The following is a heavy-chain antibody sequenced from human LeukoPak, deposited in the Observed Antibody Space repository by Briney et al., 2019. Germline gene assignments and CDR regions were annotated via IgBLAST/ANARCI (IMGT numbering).Heavy chain of an antibody. Sequence: GGSLRLSCAASGFSLSDYGMHWVRQAPGKGLEWMALISYGGSNKYYADSVKGRFTISRDNSKNTLYLQLNSLSTEDTAVYYCAKDPIYRADILTGYFNGIDYWGQGTLVTVSS. V-gene: IGHV3-30*18. D-gene: IGHD3-9*01. CDR3: AKDPIYRADILTGYFNGIDY. CDR1: GFSLSDYG. CDR2: ISYGGSNK. J-gene: IGHJ4*02.